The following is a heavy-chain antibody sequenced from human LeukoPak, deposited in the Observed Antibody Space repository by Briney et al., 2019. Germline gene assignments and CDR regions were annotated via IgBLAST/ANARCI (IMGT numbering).Heavy chain of an antibody. CDR3: ARDLSGSYYFDY. CDR2: IYYSGST. V-gene: IGHV4-59*12. CDR1: GGSISSYY. Sequence: SETLSLTCTVSGGSISSYYWSWIRQPPGKGLEWIGYIYYSGSTNYNPSLKSRVTISVDTPKNQFSLKLSSVTAADTAVYYCARDLSGSYYFDYWGQGTLVTVSS. J-gene: IGHJ4*02. D-gene: IGHD1-26*01.